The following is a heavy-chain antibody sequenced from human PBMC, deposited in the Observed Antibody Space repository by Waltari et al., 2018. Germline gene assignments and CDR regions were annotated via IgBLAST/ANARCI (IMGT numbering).Heavy chain of an antibody. CDR3: AKDSRGYSGWVDY. J-gene: IGHJ4*02. CDR2: ISCEGSTT. CDR1: GFPFVDSA. Sequence: EVQLVESGGVVVQPGGSMRLSCAASGFPFVDSAMHWVRQAPGKGLEWVSLISCEGSTTSYAYSVKGRFTISRDNSKNSLYLQMNSLRAEDNALYYCAKDSRGYSGWVDYWGQGTLVTVSS. D-gene: IGHD6-19*01. V-gene: IGHV3-43D*03.